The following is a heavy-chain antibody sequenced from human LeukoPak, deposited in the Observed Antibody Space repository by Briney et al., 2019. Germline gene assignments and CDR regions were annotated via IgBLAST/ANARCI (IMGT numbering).Heavy chain of an antibody. V-gene: IGHV4-59*01. CDR1: GGSIRTYY. D-gene: IGHD2-15*01. CDR2: IHNSGTT. J-gene: IGHJ4*02. CDR3: ARGPTPYYFDY. Sequence: SETLSHTRTVSGGSIRTYYWSWIRQPPGKGLEWSAYIHNSGTTNYNPSLKSRVTISLDTSKNHFSLRLSSVTAADTAVYYCARGPTPYYFDYWGQGTLVTVSS.